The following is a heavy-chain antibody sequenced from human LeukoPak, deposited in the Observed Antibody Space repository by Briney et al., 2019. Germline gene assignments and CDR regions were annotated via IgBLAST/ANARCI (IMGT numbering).Heavy chain of an antibody. Sequence: GGSLRLSCAASRFICSNYGMHWVRQPPGKGLEGLAFTKNDGTVKYYADSVQGRFTISRDSSKNTLYLQVNGVRAEDTAVYYCAKQHSSSWGFIDYWGQGTLVTVSS. J-gene: IGHJ4*02. CDR2: TKNDGTVK. CDR1: RFICSNYG. V-gene: IGHV3-30*02. D-gene: IGHD6-13*01. CDR3: AKQHSSSWGFIDY.